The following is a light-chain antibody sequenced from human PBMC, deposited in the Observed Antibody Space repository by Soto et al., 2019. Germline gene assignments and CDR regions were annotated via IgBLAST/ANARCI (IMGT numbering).Light chain of an antibody. V-gene: IGLV2-23*02. CDR1: GGIFGHYNL. CDR2: EAT. CDR3: SLYASTNTFM. J-gene: IGLJ3*02. Sequence: QSALTQPASVSGSPDQPIPISGTETGGIFGHYNLVSCYQRHPGKPPKLMIYEATKRPSGVSNRFSGSKSGNTASLTISGLQAEDEADYYCSLYASTNTFMFGGGTKVTVL.